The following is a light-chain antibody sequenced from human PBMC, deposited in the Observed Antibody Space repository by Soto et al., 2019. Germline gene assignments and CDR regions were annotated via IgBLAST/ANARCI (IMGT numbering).Light chain of an antibody. CDR3: QQSYDSPIT. Sequence: DIQMTQSPATLSASVGDRVTIPCRASQGISSWLAWYQQKPGKAPKLLLYAASSLQTGVPSRFSGSGSGTEFTLTISSLRPEDFATYFCQQSYDSPITFGQGTRLEI. V-gene: IGKV1-12*01. CDR2: AAS. J-gene: IGKJ5*01. CDR1: QGISSW.